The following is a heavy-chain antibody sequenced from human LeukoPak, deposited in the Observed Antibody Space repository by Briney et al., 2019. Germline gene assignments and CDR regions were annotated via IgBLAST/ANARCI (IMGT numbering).Heavy chain of an antibody. CDR3: ARVVIDAFDI. J-gene: IGHJ3*02. CDR1: GFTFDDCV. V-gene: IGHV3-20*04. D-gene: IGHD3-22*01. Sequence: GGSLRLSCVASGFTFDDCVMSWVRQAPGKGLEWVSGINWNGGSTGYVDSVKGRFTISRDNAKNSLYLQMNSLRAEDTALYYCARVVIDAFDIWGQGTKVTVSS. CDR2: INWNGGST.